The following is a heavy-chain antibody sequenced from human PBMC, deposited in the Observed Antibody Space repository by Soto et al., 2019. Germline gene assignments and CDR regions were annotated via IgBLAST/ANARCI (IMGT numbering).Heavy chain of an antibody. CDR1: GGSISSSSYY. CDR3: AGRSSYYGSGSSQYYYYYGMEV. J-gene: IGHJ6*01. Sequence: SETLSLTCTVSGGSISSSSYYWGWIRQPPGKGLEWIGSIYYSGSTYYNPSLKSRVTISVDTSKNQFSLKLSSVTAADTAVYYCAGRSSYYGSGSSQYYYYYGMEVWGQGTTVTVSS. CDR2: IYYSGST. V-gene: IGHV4-39*01. D-gene: IGHD3-10*01.